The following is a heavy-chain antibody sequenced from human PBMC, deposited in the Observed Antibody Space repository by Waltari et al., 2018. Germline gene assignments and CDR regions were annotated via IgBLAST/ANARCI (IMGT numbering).Heavy chain of an antibody. CDR1: GGPFSSVG. CDR2: IIPMPGIT. Sequence: QVQLVQSGAEVKQPGSSGKVSCKSSGGPFSSVGLHWLRQAPGQGHEWMGKIIPMPGITDYEQKFQGRLRITADRSTTTGYMELRSLGSEDTAIYYCARRVSTKGAFEVWGRGTLVTVSP. D-gene: IGHD5-12*01. J-gene: IGHJ3*01. CDR3: ARRVSTKGAFEV. V-gene: IGHV1-69*02.